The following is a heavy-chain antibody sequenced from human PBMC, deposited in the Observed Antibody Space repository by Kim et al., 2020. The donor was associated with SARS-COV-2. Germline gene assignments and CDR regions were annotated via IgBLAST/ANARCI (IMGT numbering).Heavy chain of an antibody. Sequence: GGSLRLSCAASGFTFSSYAMHWVRQAPGKGLEWVAVISYDGSNKYYADSVKGRFTISRDNSKNTLYLQMNSLRAEDTAVYYCARDPLSSMIPTSYFDYWGQGTLVTVSS. D-gene: IGHD3-22*01. CDR1: GFTFSSYA. V-gene: IGHV3-30*04. J-gene: IGHJ4*02. CDR2: ISYDGSNK. CDR3: ARDPLSSMIPTSYFDY.